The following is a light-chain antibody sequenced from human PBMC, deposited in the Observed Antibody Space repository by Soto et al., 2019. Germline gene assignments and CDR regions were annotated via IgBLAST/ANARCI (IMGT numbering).Light chain of an antibody. CDR2: EVT. CDR1: SSDVGGYNY. V-gene: IGLV2-8*01. CDR3: ISYTDRQSYL. Sequence: QSVLTQPPSASGSPGQSVTISCTGTSSDVGGYNYVSWYQQHPGKAPKLMIYEVTERPSGVPDRFSGSKSGNTASLTVSGLQAEDEADYYCISYTDRQSYLFGTGTKLTVL. J-gene: IGLJ1*01.